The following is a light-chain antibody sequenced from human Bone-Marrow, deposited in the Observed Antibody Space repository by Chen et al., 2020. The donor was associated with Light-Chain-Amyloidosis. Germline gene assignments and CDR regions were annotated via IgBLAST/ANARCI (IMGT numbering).Light chain of an antibody. CDR1: SSDIGGNKY. Sequence: QSALSQPASVSGSPGQSITISCTGSSSDIGGNKYVSWYQHYPGKAPRLMIYDVNNRPSGVSNRFSGSKSGNTASLTISGLQAEDEADYYCSSYTSSSTLWVFGGGTKLTVL. CDR3: SSYTSSSTLWV. V-gene: IGLV2-14*03. CDR2: DVN. J-gene: IGLJ3*02.